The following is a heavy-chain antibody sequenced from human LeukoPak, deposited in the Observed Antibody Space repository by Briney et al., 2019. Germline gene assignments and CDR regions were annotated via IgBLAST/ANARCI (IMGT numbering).Heavy chain of an antibody. CDR2: INHSGST. CDR1: GGSFSGYY. J-gene: IGHJ4*02. CDR3: ARVRTGTPSY. V-gene: IGHV4-34*01. D-gene: IGHD1-1*01. Sequence: TSGTLSLTCAVYGGSFSGYYWSWIRQPPGKGLEWIGEINHSGSTNYNPSLKSRVTISVDTSKNQFSLKLSSVTAADTAVYYCARVRTGTPSYWGQGTLVTVSS.